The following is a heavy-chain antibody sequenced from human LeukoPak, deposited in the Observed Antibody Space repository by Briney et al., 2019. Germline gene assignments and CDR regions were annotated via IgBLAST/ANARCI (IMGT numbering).Heavy chain of an antibody. Sequence: SVKVSCKASGGTFSSYAISWVRQAPGQGLEWMGGIIPIFGTANYAQKFQGRVTITTDESTSTAYMELRSLRSDDTAVYYCARGSGQEGRDWFDPWGQGTLVTVS. CDR3: ARGSGQEGRDWFDP. V-gene: IGHV1-69*05. CDR1: GGTFSSYA. CDR2: IIPIFGTA. D-gene: IGHD3-10*01. J-gene: IGHJ5*02.